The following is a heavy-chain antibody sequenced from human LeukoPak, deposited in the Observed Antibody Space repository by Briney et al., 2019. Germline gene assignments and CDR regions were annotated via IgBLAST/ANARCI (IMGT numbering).Heavy chain of an antibody. V-gene: IGHV3-74*01. CDR1: GFTFSSYL. J-gene: IGHJ4*02. CDR3: ARGPYGSGSYY. CDR2: INTAGSST. Sequence: GGSLRLSCAASGFTFSSYLMHWVRQAPGKGLVWVSRINTAGSSTTYADSVKGRFTISTDNAKNTLYLQMNSLRAEDTAVYFCARGPYGSGSYYWGQGTLVTVSS. D-gene: IGHD3-10*01.